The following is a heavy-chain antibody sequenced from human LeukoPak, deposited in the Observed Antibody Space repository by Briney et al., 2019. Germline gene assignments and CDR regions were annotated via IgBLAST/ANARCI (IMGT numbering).Heavy chain of an antibody. CDR2: IYSGGIT. Sequence: GGSLRLSCAASGLTVNTNYMNWVRQAPGKGLEWVSVIYSGGITDYADSVKGRFTISRDNAKNSLYLQMNSLRAEDTAVYYCAREAYDFWSGYPPDRAFDIWGQGTMVTVSS. D-gene: IGHD3-3*01. J-gene: IGHJ3*02. CDR3: AREAYDFWSGYPPDRAFDI. V-gene: IGHV3-66*02. CDR1: GLTVNTNY.